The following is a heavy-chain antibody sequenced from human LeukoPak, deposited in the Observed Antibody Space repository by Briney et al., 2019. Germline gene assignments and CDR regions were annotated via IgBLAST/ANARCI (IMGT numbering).Heavy chain of an antibody. CDR1: GGTFSSYA. J-gene: IGHJ3*02. D-gene: IGHD7-27*01. CDR2: IVLIFGTA. CDR3: ARDLNPFNWGDDAFDI. V-gene: IGHV1-69*05. Sequence: SVKVSCKASGGTFSSYALSWVRQAPGQGLEWMGRIVLIFGTANYAQKFQGRVTITTDESTSTAYMELSSLRSEDTAVYYCARDLNPFNWGDDAFDIWGQGTMVTVSS.